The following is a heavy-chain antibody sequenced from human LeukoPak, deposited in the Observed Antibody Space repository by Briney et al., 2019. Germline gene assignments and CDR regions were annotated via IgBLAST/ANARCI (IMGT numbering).Heavy chain of an antibody. V-gene: IGHV1-46*01. D-gene: IGHD2-15*01. CDR3: ARDGVYCSGGSCSPASIFDY. Sequence: ASVKVSCKASGYTFTGYYMHWVRQAPGQGLEWMGIINPSGGSTSYAQKFQGRVTMTRDMSTSTVYMELSSLRSEDTAVYYCARDGVYCSGGSCSPASIFDYWGQGTLVTVSS. J-gene: IGHJ4*02. CDR2: INPSGGST. CDR1: GYTFTGYY.